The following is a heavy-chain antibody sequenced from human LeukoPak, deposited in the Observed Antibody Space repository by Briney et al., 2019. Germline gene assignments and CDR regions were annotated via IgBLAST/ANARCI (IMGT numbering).Heavy chain of an antibody. J-gene: IGHJ4*02. D-gene: IGHD3-22*01. CDR2: IYYSGST. CDR3: ARGYYYDSSGYYESLYFDY. CDR1: GGSISSGGYY. V-gene: IGHV4-31*03. Sequence: SETLSLTCTVSGGSISSGGYYWSWIRQHPGKGLEWIGYIYYSGSTYYNPSLKSRVTISVETSKNQFSLKLSSVTAADTAVYYCARGYYYDSSGYYESLYFDYWGQGTLVTVSS.